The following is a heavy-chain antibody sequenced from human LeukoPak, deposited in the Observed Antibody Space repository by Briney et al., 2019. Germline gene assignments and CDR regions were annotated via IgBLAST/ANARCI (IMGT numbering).Heavy chain of an antibody. CDR2: IYTSGST. D-gene: IGHD3-10*01. CDR1: GGSISSYY. V-gene: IGHV4-4*07. CDR3: ARMGSEYYYYYMDV. Sequence: SETLSLTCTVSGGSISSYYWSWIRQSAGKGLEWIGRIYTSGSTNYNPSLKSRVTISVDKSKNQFSLKLSSVTAADTAVYYCARMGSEYYYYYMDVWGKGTTVTVSS. J-gene: IGHJ6*03.